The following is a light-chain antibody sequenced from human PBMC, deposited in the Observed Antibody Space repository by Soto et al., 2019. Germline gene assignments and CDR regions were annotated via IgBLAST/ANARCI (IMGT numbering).Light chain of an antibody. CDR1: ENIRTS. Sequence: EVILTQFPATLSMSPGESATLSCRARENIRTSLAWYQHRPGQPPRLLSYDAFNRANGIPPRFSGGGSGTDFTLTISGLEPEEFAVYYCQQRASWPTFTFGGGTKVEIK. J-gene: IGKJ4*01. CDR3: QQRASWPTFT. V-gene: IGKV3-11*01. CDR2: DAF.